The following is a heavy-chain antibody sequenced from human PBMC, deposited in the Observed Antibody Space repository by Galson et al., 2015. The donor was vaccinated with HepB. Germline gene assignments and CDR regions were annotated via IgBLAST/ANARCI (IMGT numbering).Heavy chain of an antibody. Sequence: ETLSLTCTVSGGSISTYYWSWIRQPPGKGLEWIGYIYYTGTTTYDPSLTGRVTISVDTSKNQFSLKLTSVTAADTAVYYCARSRYRLDSWGQGALVTVSS. J-gene: IGHJ4*02. D-gene: IGHD3-16*02. CDR2: IYYTGTT. V-gene: IGHV4-59*01. CDR3: ARSRYRLDS. CDR1: GGSISTYY.